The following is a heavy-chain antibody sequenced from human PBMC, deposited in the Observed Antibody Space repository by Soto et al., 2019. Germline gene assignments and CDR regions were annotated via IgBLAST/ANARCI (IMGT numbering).Heavy chain of an antibody. CDR2: IWYDGSKT. Sequence: QVQLVESGGGVVQPGRSLRLSCAASGFTFNTYGMHWVRQAPGKGLEWVAVIWYDGSKTYYADSVKGRFTISRDTSKNTLDLQMDSLRAEDTAVYYCARGPHIVVGTATDYWGQGTLVTVSS. J-gene: IGHJ4*02. V-gene: IGHV3-33*01. D-gene: IGHD2-21*02. CDR3: ARGPHIVVGTATDY. CDR1: GFTFNTYG.